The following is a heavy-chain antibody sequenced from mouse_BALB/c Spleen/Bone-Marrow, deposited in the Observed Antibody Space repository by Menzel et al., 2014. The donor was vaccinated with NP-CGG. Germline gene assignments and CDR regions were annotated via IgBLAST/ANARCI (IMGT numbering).Heavy chain of an antibody. CDR2: IDPSDSET. J-gene: IGHJ3*01. CDR3: ARTAY. CDR1: GYTFTDYW. V-gene: IGHV1-69*02. Sequence: QVQLQQSGAELVKPGAPVKLSCKASGYTFTDYWMNWVKQRPGRGLEWIGRIDPSDSETHYNQKFKDKATLTVDKSSTTAYIQLSNLTSEDSAVYYCARTAYWGQGILVTVSA.